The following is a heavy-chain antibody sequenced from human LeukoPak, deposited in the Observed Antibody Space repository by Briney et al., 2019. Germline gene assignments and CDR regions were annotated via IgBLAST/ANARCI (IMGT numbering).Heavy chain of an antibody. Sequence: ASVKVSCKASGYTFTGYYMHWVRQAPGQGLEWMGWINPNRGGTNYAQKFQGWVTMTRDTSISTAYMELSRLRSDDTAVYYCASSLDSSGYYYGDAFDIWGQGTMVTVSS. D-gene: IGHD3-22*01. CDR1: GYTFTGYY. V-gene: IGHV1-2*04. CDR3: ASSLDSSGYYYGDAFDI. CDR2: INPNRGGT. J-gene: IGHJ3*02.